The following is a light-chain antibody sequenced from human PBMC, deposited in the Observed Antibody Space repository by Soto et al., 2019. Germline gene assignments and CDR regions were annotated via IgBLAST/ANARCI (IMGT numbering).Light chain of an antibody. CDR3: SSYTSSNTLVV. CDR1: SSDVGGYNY. Sequence: QSALTQPASVSGSPGQSITISCTGTSSDVGGYNYVSWYQQHPGKAPKLMIYDVRNRPSGVSNRFSGSKSGNTASLTISGLQAEDEGDYFCSSYTSSNTLVVFGGGTKLTVL. J-gene: IGLJ2*01. V-gene: IGLV2-14*01. CDR2: DVR.